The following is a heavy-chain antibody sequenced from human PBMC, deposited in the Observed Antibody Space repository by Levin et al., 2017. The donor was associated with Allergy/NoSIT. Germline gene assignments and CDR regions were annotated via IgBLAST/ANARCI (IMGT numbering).Heavy chain of an antibody. D-gene: IGHD3-3*01. V-gene: IGHV3-15*01. CDR3: TTEALPYLELEWLLPDGGYFDY. CDR1: GFTFSNAW. Sequence: GGSLRLSCAASGFTFSNAWMSWVRQAPGKGLEWVGRIKSKTDGGTTDYAAPVKGRFTISRDDSKNTLYLQMNSLKTEDTAVYYCTTEALPYLELEWLLPDGGYFDYWGQGTLVTVSS. CDR2: IKSKTDGGTT. J-gene: IGHJ4*02.